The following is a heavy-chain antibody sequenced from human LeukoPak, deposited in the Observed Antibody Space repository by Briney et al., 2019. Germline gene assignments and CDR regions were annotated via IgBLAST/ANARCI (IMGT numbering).Heavy chain of an antibody. Sequence: SVPVSRKASGGTFSSYAISWVRQAPGQGLEWMGRIIPILGIANYAHQFQGRVTITADKSTSTAYVELSSLRSEDTAVYYCARGQMARITLLFDYWGQASVV. J-gene: IGHJ4*02. CDR2: IIPILGIA. CDR3: ARGQMARITLLFDY. V-gene: IGHV1-69*04. D-gene: IGHD5-24*01. CDR1: GGTFSSYA.